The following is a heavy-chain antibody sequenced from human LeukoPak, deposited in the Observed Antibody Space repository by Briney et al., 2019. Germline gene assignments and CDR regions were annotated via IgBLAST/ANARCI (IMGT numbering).Heavy chain of an antibody. D-gene: IGHD1-26*01. Sequence: SETLSLTCNVSGDSISSYYWTWIRQPAGKGLQWIGRIFTSGSTSHNPSLKSRLTISLDMSKNQFSLKLTSVTAADTAVYYCARTLSRWDPFDYWGQGTLVTVSS. V-gene: IGHV4-4*07. CDR1: GDSISSYY. J-gene: IGHJ4*02. CDR2: IFTSGST. CDR3: ARTLSRWDPFDY.